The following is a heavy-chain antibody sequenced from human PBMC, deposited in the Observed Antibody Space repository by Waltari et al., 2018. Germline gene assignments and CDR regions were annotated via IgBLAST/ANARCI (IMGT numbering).Heavy chain of an antibody. CDR3: ARVFLVLGGEKYQGYFET. Sequence: QVQLQESGPGLLRPSETLSLTCAVSGYSISSGYYWGWVRQPPGKGLEWIVSMYHEGCPYYSPSLKSRVPLSLDTSENQVSLKLNSVTAADTAVYYCARVFLVLGGEKYQGYFETWGQGTLVTVSS. CDR1: GYSISSGYY. CDR2: MYHEGCP. D-gene: IGHD2-2*01. J-gene: IGHJ4*02. V-gene: IGHV4-38-2*01.